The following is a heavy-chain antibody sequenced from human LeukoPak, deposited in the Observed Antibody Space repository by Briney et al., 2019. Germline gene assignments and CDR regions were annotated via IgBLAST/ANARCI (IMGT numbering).Heavy chain of an antibody. CDR1: GGSISSYY. CDR2: IYYSGST. D-gene: IGHD3-22*01. Sequence: SETLSLTCTVSGGSISSYYWSWIRQPPGKGLEWIGYIYYSGSTNYNPSLKSRVTISVDTSKNQFSLKLSSVTAADTAVYYGARHGGPYYSSGYFDYWGQGTLVTVSS. J-gene: IGHJ4*02. CDR3: ARHGGPYYSSGYFDY. V-gene: IGHV4-59*08.